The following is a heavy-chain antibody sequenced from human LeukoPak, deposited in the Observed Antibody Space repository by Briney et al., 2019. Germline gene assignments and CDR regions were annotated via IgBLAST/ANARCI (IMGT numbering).Heavy chain of an antibody. Sequence: SETLSLTCTVSGYSISSGYYWGWIRQPQGKGLEWIGSIYHSGSTYYNPSLKSRVTISVDTSKNQLSLKLSSVTAADTAVYYCGRGYSSGYIPFDYWGQGTLVTVSS. V-gene: IGHV4-38-2*02. D-gene: IGHD3-22*01. CDR2: IYHSGST. J-gene: IGHJ4*02. CDR1: GYSISSGYY. CDR3: GRGYSSGYIPFDY.